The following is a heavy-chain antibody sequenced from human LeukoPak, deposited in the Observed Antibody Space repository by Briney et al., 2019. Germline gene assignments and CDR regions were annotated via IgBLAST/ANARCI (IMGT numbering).Heavy chain of an antibody. CDR1: GFTFSSYG. V-gene: IGHV3-30*18. CDR3: AKDHSIVAPTLQYYYGMDV. J-gene: IGHJ6*04. Sequence: GGSLRLSCAASGFTFSSYGMHWVRQAPGKGLEWVAVISYDGSNKYYADSVKGRFTISRDNYKNTLYLQMNSLRAEDTAVYYCAKDHSIVAPTLQYYYGMDVWGKGTTVTVSS. D-gene: IGHD5-12*01. CDR2: ISYDGSNK.